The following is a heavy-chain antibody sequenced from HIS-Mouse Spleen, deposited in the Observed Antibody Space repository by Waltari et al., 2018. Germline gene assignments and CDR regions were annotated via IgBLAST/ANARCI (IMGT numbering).Heavy chain of an antibody. CDR1: GGSISSSSYY. CDR2: IYYSGST. J-gene: IGHJ2*01. CDR3: AREIPYSSSWYDWYFDL. V-gene: IGHV4-39*07. Sequence: QLQLQESGPGLVKPSETLSLTCTVSGGSISSSSYYWGWIRQPPGKGLEWIGSIYYSGSTSYNRSLKSRVTRSVDTSKNQFSLKLSSVTAADTAVYYCAREIPYSSSWYDWYFDLWGRGTLVTVSS. D-gene: IGHD6-13*01.